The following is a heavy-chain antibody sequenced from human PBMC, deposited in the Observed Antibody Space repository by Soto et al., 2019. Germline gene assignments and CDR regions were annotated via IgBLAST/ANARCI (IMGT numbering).Heavy chain of an antibody. J-gene: IGHJ3*02. Sequence: QVQLVESGGGVVQPGRSLRLSCAASGFTFSRYGMHWVRQAPGKGLEWVAVISYDGSNKYYADSVKGRFTISRDNSKNTLYLQMNSLRAEDTAVYYCARDGGWTWGAGDFDDAFDIWGQGTMVTVSS. D-gene: IGHD2-21*02. CDR3: ARDGGWTWGAGDFDDAFDI. CDR1: GFTFSRYG. CDR2: ISYDGSNK. V-gene: IGHV3-30-3*01.